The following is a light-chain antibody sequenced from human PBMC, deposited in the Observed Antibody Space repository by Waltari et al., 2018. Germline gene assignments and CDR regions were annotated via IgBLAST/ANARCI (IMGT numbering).Light chain of an antibody. CDR3: CSYAGSFTWV. V-gene: IGLV2-11*01. Sequence: QSALTQPRSVSGSPGQSVTISCTGASSDVGSYNFVSWYQQHPGKAPTLLIYGVNNRPSGVPDRFSGSESGNRASLTISGLQAEDEADYYCCSYAGSFTWVFGGGTKLTVV. CDR2: GVN. J-gene: IGLJ3*02. CDR1: SSDVGSYNF.